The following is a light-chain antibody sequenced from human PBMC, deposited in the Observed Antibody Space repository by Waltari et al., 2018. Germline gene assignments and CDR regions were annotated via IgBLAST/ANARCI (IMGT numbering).Light chain of an antibody. CDR3: QQRSNWTLT. Sequence: EIVLTQSPATLSLSPGERATPSCRAGQSVSSYLAWYQQKPGQAPRLLIYYASNRATGGAARFSGSGCGTDYTLTISSLEPEDFAVYYCQQRSNWTLTFGGGTKVEIK. CDR1: QSVSSY. J-gene: IGKJ4*01. CDR2: YAS. V-gene: IGKV3-11*01.